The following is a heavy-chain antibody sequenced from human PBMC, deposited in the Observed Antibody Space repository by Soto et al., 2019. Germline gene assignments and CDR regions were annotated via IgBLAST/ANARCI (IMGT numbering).Heavy chain of an antibody. Sequence: EVQLLESGGGLVQPGGSLRLSCAASGFTFSSCAMNWVPQAPGTGLEWVSGVSGSGGRTYYADSGKGRFTISRDKAKNTLDLQITSPRAEDTAVYYCAKENSGNYCGGADYWVQGTLVTVSS. CDR1: GFTFSSCA. V-gene: IGHV3-23*01. D-gene: IGHD1-26*01. CDR3: AKENSGNYCGGADY. CDR2: VSGSGGRT. J-gene: IGHJ4*02.